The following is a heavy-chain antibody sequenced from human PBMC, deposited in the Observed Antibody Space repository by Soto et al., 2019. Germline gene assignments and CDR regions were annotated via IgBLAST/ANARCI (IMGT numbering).Heavy chain of an antibody. Sequence: PGGSLRLSCAASGFTFSSYAMSWVRQAPGKGLEWVSAISGSGGSTYYADSVKGRFTISRDNSKNTLYLQMNSLRAGDTAVYYCAKGWTGGGSSSGREDDYWGQGTLVTVSS. D-gene: IGHD6-6*01. J-gene: IGHJ4*02. V-gene: IGHV3-23*01. CDR3: AKGWTGGGSSSGREDDY. CDR1: GFTFSSYA. CDR2: ISGSGGST.